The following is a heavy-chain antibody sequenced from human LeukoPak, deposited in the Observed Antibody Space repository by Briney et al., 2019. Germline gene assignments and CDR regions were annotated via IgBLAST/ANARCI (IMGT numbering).Heavy chain of an antibody. CDR3: ARWYCSSTSCNHYYYYGMDV. D-gene: IGHD2-2*01. CDR2: ISSSGSTI. V-gene: IGHV3-48*03. CDR1: GFTFSSYE. J-gene: IGHJ6*02. Sequence: GGSLRLSCAASGFTFSSYEMNRVRQAPGKGLEWVSYISSSGSTIYYADSVKGRFTISKDNAKNSLYLQMNSLRAEDTAVYYCARWYCSSTSCNHYYYYGMDVWGQGTTVTVSS.